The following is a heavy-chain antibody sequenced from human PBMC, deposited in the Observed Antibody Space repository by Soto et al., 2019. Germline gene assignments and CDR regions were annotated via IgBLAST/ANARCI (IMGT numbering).Heavy chain of an antibody. J-gene: IGHJ6*02. V-gene: IGHV3-30*18. D-gene: IGHD3-10*01. CDR1: GFTFGSYG. CDR2: ISYDGSNK. CDR3: AKATHRRYYYGMDV. Sequence: LRLSCAASGFTFGSYGMHWVRQAPGKGLEWVAVISYDGSNKYYADSVKGRFTISRDNSKNTLYLQMNSLRAEDTAVYYCAKATHRRYYYGMDVWGQGTTVTVSS.